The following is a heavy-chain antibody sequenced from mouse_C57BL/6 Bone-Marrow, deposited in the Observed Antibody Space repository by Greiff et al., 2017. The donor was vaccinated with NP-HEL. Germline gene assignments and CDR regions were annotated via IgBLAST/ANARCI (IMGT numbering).Heavy chain of an antibody. CDR1: GYTFTSYT. Sequence: VKLQQSGAELARPGASVKMSCKASGYTFTSYTMHWVKQRPGQGLEWIGYINPSSGYTKYNQKFKDKATLTADKSSSTAYMQLSSLTTEDSAVYYCARSLLLPPYYYAMDYWGQGTSVTVSS. CDR2: INPSSGYT. D-gene: IGHD1-1*01. V-gene: IGHV1-4*01. J-gene: IGHJ4*01. CDR3: ARSLLLPPYYYAMDY.